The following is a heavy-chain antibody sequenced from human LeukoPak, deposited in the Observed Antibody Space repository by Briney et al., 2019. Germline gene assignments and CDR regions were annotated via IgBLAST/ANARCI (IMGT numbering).Heavy chain of an antibody. J-gene: IGHJ4*02. D-gene: IGHD1-26*01. CDR1: GFTFSSYG. V-gene: IGHV3-30*18. CDR3: AKGHSRIVGATTLGY. CDR2: ISYDGSNK. Sequence: GGSLRLSCAASGFTFSSYGMHWVRQAPGKGLEWVAVISYDGSNKYYADSVKGRFTNPRDNSKNTLYLQMNSLRAEDTAVYYCAKGHSRIVGATTLGYWGQGTLVTVSS.